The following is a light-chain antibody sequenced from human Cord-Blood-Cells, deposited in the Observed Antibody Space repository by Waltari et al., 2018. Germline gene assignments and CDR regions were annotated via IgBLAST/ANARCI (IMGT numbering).Light chain of an antibody. Sequence: RVTITCRASQSISSYLNWYQQKPGKAPKLLIYAASSLQSGVPSRFSGSGSGTDFTLTISSLQPEDFATYYCQHSYSTPFTFGPGTKVDIK. J-gene: IGKJ3*01. CDR1: QSISSY. V-gene: IGKV1-39*01. CDR3: QHSYSTPFT. CDR2: AAS.